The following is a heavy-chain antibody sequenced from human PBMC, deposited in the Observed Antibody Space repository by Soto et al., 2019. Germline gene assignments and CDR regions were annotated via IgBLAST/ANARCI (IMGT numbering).Heavy chain of an antibody. CDR1: GLKLSNYW. CDR3: ARGRTRDYYDSSGYYEPFDY. J-gene: IGHJ4*02. V-gene: IGHV3-7*01. CDR2: IKQDGSEK. D-gene: IGHD3-22*01. Sequence: EVQLVESGGGLVQPWGSLRLSCAASGLKLSNYWMSWVRQAPGKGLECLANIKQDGSEKYYVESVKGRFTISRDNDKNSLYLQMNSLRAEDTAVYYCARGRTRDYYDSSGYYEPFDYWGQGTLVTVSS.